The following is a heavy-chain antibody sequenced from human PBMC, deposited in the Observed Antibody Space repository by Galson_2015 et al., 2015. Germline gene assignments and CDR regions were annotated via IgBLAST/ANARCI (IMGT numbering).Heavy chain of an antibody. D-gene: IGHD1-26*01. V-gene: IGHV3-9*01. CDR2: ISWNSGSI. CDR3: AKDREGEMEGATSDY. CDR1: GFTFDDYA. J-gene: IGHJ4*02. Sequence: SLRLSCAASGFTFDDYAMHWVRQAPGKGLEWVSGISWNSGSIGYADSVKGRFTISRDNAKNSLYLQMNSLRAEDTALYYCAKDREGEMEGATSDYGGQGPLVTVSS.